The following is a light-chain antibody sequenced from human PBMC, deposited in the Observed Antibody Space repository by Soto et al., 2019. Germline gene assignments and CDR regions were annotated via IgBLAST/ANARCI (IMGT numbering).Light chain of an antibody. CDR1: RPVVRQY. CDR2: DAV. J-gene: IGKJ3*01. Sequence: EIVMTQSPATLPVSPGERVSLSCRAGRPVVRQYIAWYHQKPGQAPRLLIHDAVSRATGIPDRFSGSDSASGTDFTLFISRLEPEDCGVFYCQQNGRSPTFGPGTKVDIK. V-gene: IGKV3-20*01. CDR3: QQNGRSPT.